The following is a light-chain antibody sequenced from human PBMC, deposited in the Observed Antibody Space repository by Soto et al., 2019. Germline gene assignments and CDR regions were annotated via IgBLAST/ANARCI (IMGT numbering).Light chain of an antibody. CDR2: DAS. Sequence: DIQMTQSPSTLSASVGDRVTITCRASQSLNNDLAWYQQKPGKAPNLLIYDASTLERGVPSRFSGTGSGTEFTLAISSLQPDDFAIYYCQQYHRSSITFGQGTRLEIK. J-gene: IGKJ5*01. CDR3: QQYHRSSIT. V-gene: IGKV1-5*01. CDR1: QSLNND.